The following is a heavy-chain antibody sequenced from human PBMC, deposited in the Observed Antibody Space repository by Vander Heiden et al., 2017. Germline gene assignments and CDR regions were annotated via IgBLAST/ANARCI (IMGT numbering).Heavy chain of an antibody. J-gene: IGHJ4*02. CDR1: GFTFSSYA. V-gene: IGHV3-23*01. Sequence: EVQLLESGGGLVQPGGSLRLSCAASGFTFSSYAMSWVRQAPGKGLEWVSAISGSGGSTYYADSVKGRVTISRDNSKNTLYLQMNSLRAEETAVYYCAKEPEALRWFGELLYFDYWGQGTLVTVSS. CDR3: AKEPEALRWFGELLYFDY. CDR2: ISGSGGST. D-gene: IGHD3-10*01.